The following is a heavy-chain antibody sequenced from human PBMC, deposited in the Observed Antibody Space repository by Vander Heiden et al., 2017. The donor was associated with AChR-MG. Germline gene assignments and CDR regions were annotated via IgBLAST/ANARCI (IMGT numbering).Heavy chain of an antibody. Sequence: EVRLVESGGGLVQPGGSLRLSCAASGFTFRRYWMHWVRQVPGKGLEWVSRMRNDGGRIHYADSVKGRFTISRDNTKNTLYLQMNSLRPEDTAVYYCAKDDYGFNAFDYWGQGTLVSVSS. CDR1: GFTFRRYW. CDR3: AKDDYGFNAFDY. J-gene: IGHJ4*02. V-gene: IGHV3-74*01. CDR2: MRNDGGRI. D-gene: IGHD4-17*01.